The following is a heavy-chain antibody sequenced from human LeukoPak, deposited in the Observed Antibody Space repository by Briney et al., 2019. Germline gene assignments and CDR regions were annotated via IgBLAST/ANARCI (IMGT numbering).Heavy chain of an antibody. CDR2: IIPILGIA. V-gene: IGHV1-69*04. D-gene: IGHD3-10*01. J-gene: IGHJ4*02. Sequence: SVKVSCKASGVTFSSYAISWVRQAPGQGLEWRGRIIPILGIANYAQKFQGRVTITADKSTSTAYMELSSLTSEDTAVYYCPREVYFTLVRGPFDYWGQGTLVTVSS. CDR3: PREVYFTLVRGPFDY. CDR1: GVTFSSYA.